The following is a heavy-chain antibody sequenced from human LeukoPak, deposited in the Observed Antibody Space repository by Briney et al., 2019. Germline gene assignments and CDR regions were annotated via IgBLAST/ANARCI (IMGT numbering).Heavy chain of an antibody. D-gene: IGHD3-10*01. CDR3: ARTLSRLWFGENLFGAFDI. Sequence: GGSLRLSCAASGFTFSSYAMHWVRQAPGKGLEWVAVISYDGSNKYYADSVKGRFTISRDNSKNTLYLQMNSLRAEDTAVYYCARTLSRLWFGENLFGAFDIWGQGTMVTVST. CDR2: ISYDGSNK. J-gene: IGHJ3*02. V-gene: IGHV3-30*04. CDR1: GFTFSSYA.